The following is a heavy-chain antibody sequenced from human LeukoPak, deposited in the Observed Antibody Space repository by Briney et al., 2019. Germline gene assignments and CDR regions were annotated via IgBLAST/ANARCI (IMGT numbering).Heavy chain of an antibody. V-gene: IGHV1-69*01. CDR3: ARDMSPGSCFGPFDY. CDR2: IIPIFGTA. J-gene: IGHJ4*02. Sequence: SVKVSCKASGGTFSSYAISWVRQAPGQGLEWMGGIIPIFGTANYAQKFQGRVTITADESTSTAYMELSSLRSEDTAVYYCARDMSPGSCFGPFDYWGQGTLVTVSS. D-gene: IGHD2-15*01. CDR1: GGTFSSYA.